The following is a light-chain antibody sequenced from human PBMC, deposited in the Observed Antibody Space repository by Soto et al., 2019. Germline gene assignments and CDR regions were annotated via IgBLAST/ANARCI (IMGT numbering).Light chain of an antibody. V-gene: IGLV4-60*02. CDR1: SGHSSYI. CDR3: ETWDSNTRV. CDR2: LEGSGSY. Sequence: QSVLTQSSSASASLGSSVKLTCTLSSGHSSYIIAWHQQQPGKAPRYLMKLEGSGSYNKGSGVPDRFSGSSSGADRYLTISNLQFEDAADYSCETWDSNTRVFGGGTKLTVL. J-gene: IGLJ3*02.